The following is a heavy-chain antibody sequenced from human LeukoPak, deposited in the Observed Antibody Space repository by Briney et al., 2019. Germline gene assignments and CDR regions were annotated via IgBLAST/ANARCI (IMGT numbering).Heavy chain of an antibody. CDR2: IYYSGST. V-gene: IGHV4-39*01. CDR1: GGSISSSSYY. D-gene: IGHD6-6*01. J-gene: IGHJ4*02. CDR3: ASLSIAARPGIYYFDY. Sequence: SETLSLTCTVSGGSISSSSYYWGWIRQPPGKGLEWIGSIYYSGSTYYNPSLKSRVTISVDTSRNQFSLKLSSVTAADTAVYYCASLSIAARPGIYYFDYWGQGTLVTVSS.